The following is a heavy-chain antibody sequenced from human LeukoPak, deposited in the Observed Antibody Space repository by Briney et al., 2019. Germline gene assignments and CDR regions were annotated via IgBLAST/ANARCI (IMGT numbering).Heavy chain of an antibody. D-gene: IGHD2-2*01. V-gene: IGHV4-39*01. J-gene: IGHJ5*02. Sequence: SETLSLTCTASGGSISSSSYYWGWIRQPPGKGLEWIGSIYYSGSTYYNPSLKSRVTISVDTSKNQFSLKLSSVTAADTAVYYCATYCSSTSCSLPFDPWGQGTLVTVSS. CDR3: ATYCSSTSCSLPFDP. CDR2: IYYSGST. CDR1: GGSISSSSYY.